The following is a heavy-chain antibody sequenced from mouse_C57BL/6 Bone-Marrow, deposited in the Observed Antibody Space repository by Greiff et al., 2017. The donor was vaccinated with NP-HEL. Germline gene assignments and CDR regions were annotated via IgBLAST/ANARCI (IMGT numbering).Heavy chain of an antibody. CDR2: IEPSDSYT. V-gene: IGHV1-69*01. J-gene: IGHJ4*01. Sequence: QVQLQQPGAELVMPGASVKLSCKASGYTFTSYWMHWVKQRPGQGLEWIGEIEPSDSYTNYNQKFKGKSTLTVDKSSSTAYMQLSSLTSEDSAVYYCAREFYYGYPYYYAMDYWGQGTSVTVSS. CDR3: AREFYYGYPYYYAMDY. D-gene: IGHD2-2*01. CDR1: GYTFTSYW.